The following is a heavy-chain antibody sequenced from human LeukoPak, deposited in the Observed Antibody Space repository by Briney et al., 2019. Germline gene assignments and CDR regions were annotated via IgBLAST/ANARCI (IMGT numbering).Heavy chain of an antibody. D-gene: IGHD2-2*01. V-gene: IGHV3-23*01. CDR1: GFTFSSYS. Sequence: PGGSLRLSCAASGFTFSSYSMNWVRQAPGKGLEWVSAISGSGGSTYYADSVKGRFTISRDNSKNTLYLQMNSLRAEDTTVYYCAKDWGIVVVPAAINSDYWGQGTLVTVSS. CDR3: AKDWGIVVVPAAINSDY. J-gene: IGHJ4*02. CDR2: ISGSGGST.